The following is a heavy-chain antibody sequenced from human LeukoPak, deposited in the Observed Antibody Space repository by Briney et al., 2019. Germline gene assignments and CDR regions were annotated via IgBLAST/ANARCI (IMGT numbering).Heavy chain of an antibody. J-gene: IGHJ4*02. D-gene: IGHD2-2*01. V-gene: IGHV3-30-3*01. CDR1: GFTFSSYA. Sequence: SGGSLRLSCAASGFTFSSYAMHWVRQAPGKGLEWVAVISYDGSNKYYADSVKGRFTISRDNSKNTLYLQMNSLRAEDTAVYYCARAYCSSTSCYGDYWGQGTLVTVSS. CDR2: ISYDGSNK. CDR3: ARAYCSSTSCYGDY.